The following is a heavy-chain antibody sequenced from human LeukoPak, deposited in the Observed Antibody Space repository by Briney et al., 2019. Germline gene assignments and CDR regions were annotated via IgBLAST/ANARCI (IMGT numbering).Heavy chain of an antibody. CDR3: ARGHIAAAGWFDP. CDR2: INHSGST. D-gene: IGHD6-13*01. Sequence: SETLSLTCAVYGESFSGYYWSWIRQPPGKGLEWIGEINHSGSTNYNPSLKSRVTISVDTSKNQFSLKLSSVTAADTAVYYCARGHIAAAGWFDPWGQGTLVTVSS. J-gene: IGHJ5*02. V-gene: IGHV4-34*01. CDR1: GESFSGYY.